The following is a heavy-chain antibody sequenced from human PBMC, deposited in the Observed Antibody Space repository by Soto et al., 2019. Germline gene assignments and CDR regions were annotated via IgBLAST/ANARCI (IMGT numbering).Heavy chain of an antibody. J-gene: IGHJ5*02. CDR2: INGGGEAT. CDR3: AKRAIPVVGKNCLGP. Sequence: GGSLRLSCASSGFTFTTYAMTWVRQATGKGLEWVSTINGGGEATFYAESVKGRFTISRDNSKNTLYLQMNSLRDEDTAVYYCAKRAIPVVGKNCLGPWGQGTLVTVSS. CDR1: GFTFTTYA. D-gene: IGHD6-19*01. V-gene: IGHV3-23*01.